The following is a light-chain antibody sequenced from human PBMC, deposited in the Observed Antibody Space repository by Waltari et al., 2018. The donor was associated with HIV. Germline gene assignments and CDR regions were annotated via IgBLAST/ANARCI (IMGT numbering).Light chain of an antibody. CDR2: RNN. J-gene: IGLJ3*02. V-gene: IGLV10-54*04. CDR1: SNDVGPQG. Sequence: QAGLTPPPSVPRGLRQTATLTCTGNSNDVGPQGTASLQQHQGHPPKVLSYRNNNRPSGISERFSASRSGNTASLSISGLQPEDEADYYCSAWDSGLNAWVFGGGTKLTVL. CDR3: SAWDSGLNAWV.